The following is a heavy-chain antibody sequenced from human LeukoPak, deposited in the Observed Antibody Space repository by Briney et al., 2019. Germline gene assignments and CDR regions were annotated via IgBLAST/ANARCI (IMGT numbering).Heavy chain of an antibody. Sequence: SETLSLTCTVSGGSISSYYWSWIRQPAGKGLEWIGRIYASGNTNYNPSLKGRVTMTVDTSKNQFSLNLSSVTAADTAVYYCARGRGSSWYYFDSWGQGTLVTVSS. D-gene: IGHD6-13*01. CDR2: IYASGNT. J-gene: IGHJ4*02. CDR3: ARGRGSSWYYFDS. CDR1: GGSISSYY. V-gene: IGHV4-4*07.